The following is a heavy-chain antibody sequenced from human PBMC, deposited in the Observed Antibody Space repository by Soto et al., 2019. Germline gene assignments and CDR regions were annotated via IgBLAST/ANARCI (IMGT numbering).Heavy chain of an antibody. CDR1: GYRISGSS. V-gene: IGHV1-24*01. CDR2: FNHEVGEI. J-gene: IGHJ4*02. CDR3: ASQFHRPGHVVFEY. D-gene: IGHD6-6*01. Sequence: ASVKVSCKVSGYRISGSSIRWVRQAPGKGLEWVGGFNHEVGEIIYAQRFQGRVTMTEDASSDTAYMELSSLRSEDTAVYYCASQFHRPGHVVFEYWGQGTLVTVSS.